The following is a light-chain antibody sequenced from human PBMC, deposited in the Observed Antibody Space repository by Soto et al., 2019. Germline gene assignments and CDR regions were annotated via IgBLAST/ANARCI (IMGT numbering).Light chain of an antibody. CDR1: SSDVGGYNY. CDR3: SSYTSSSTPQVV. V-gene: IGLV2-14*01. Sequence: QSALTQPASVSGSPGQSITISCTGTSSDVGGYNYVSWYQQHPGKAPKLMIYDVRNRPSGVSNRFSGSKSGNTASLTISGLQAEDEADYYCSSYTSSSTPQVVFGGGTQLTVL. J-gene: IGLJ2*01. CDR2: DVR.